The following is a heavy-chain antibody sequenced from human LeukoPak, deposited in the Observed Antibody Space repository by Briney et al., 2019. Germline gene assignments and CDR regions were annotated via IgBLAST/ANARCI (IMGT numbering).Heavy chain of an antibody. CDR1: GYTFTGYY. J-gene: IGHJ3*02. CDR3: ASLEYGSGSYYRDDAFDI. D-gene: IGHD3-10*01. Sequence: ASVKVSCKASGYTFTGYYMHWVRQAPGQGLDWMGWFNPNSGGTYYAQKFKGRVTMTRDTSISTAYMELSRLRSDDTAVYYCASLEYGSGSYYRDDAFDIWGQGTMVTVSS. CDR2: FNPNSGGT. V-gene: IGHV1-2*02.